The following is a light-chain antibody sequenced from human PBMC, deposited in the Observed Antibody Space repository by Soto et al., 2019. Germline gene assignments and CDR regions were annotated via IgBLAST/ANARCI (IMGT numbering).Light chain of an antibody. CDR3: SAWDDSVSGPV. CDR2: RND. Sequence: QAVVTQPPSASGTPGQRVTISCSGSSSNIGSNYVYWYRQLPGTAPNVLIYRNDERPSGVPDRFSGSKSGSSASLAISGLRTEDEADYYCSAWDDSVSGPVFGRGTKLTVL. V-gene: IGLV1-47*01. J-gene: IGLJ3*02. CDR1: SSNIGSNY.